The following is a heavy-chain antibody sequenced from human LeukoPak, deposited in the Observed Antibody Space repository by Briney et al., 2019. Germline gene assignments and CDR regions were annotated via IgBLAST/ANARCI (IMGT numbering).Heavy chain of an antibody. Sequence: SESLSLTCAVYGGSFSGYYWSWIRHPPGKGLEWIGEINHSGSTNYNPSLKSRVTISVDTSKNQFSLELSSVTAADAAVYYCARAVVGAEDVFDIWGQGTMVTVSS. CDR2: INHSGST. V-gene: IGHV4-34*01. CDR1: GGSFSGYY. J-gene: IGHJ3*02. D-gene: IGHD2-15*01. CDR3: ARAVVGAEDVFDI.